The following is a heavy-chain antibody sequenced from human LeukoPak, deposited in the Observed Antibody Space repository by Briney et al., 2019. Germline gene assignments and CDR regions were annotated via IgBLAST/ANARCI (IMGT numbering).Heavy chain of an antibody. Sequence: PSETLSLTCAVYGGSFSGYYWSWIRQPPGKGLEWIGEINHSGSTNYNPSLKGRVTISVDTSKNQFSLKLSSVTAADTAVYYCARVGLRLDFWSGYAFDYWGQGTLVTVSS. V-gene: IGHV4-34*01. CDR2: INHSGST. CDR3: ARVGLRLDFWSGYAFDY. J-gene: IGHJ4*02. D-gene: IGHD3-3*01. CDR1: GGSFSGYY.